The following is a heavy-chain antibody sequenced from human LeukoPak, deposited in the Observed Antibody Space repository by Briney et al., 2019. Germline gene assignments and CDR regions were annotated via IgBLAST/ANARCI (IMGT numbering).Heavy chain of an antibody. CDR2: MTTSDGNT. D-gene: IGHD1-1*01. V-gene: IGHV3-23*01. J-gene: IGHJ4*02. CDR1: GFTFSSYT. CDR3: AKSGTGTYFDY. Sequence: GGSLRLSCAASGFTFSSYTMSWVRQAPGKGLEWVSTMTTSDGNTYYADSVKGRFTISRDDSKNTVYLQVNSLRTEDTAVYYCAKSGTGTYFDYWGQGILVTVAS.